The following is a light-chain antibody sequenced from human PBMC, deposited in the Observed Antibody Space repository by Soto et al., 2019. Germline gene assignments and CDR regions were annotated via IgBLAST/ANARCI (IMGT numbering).Light chain of an antibody. Sequence: QSALTQPASVSGSPGQSITISCTGTSSDVGGYNFVSWYQHHPAKAPKLMIYDLTYRPSGVSNRFCGSNSGNTAYLTFFGRQAEDEEDYYCISYTNTNTYVFGTGTKLTVL. CDR2: DLT. CDR3: ISYTNTNTYV. CDR1: SSDVGGYNF. J-gene: IGLJ1*01. V-gene: IGLV2-14*03.